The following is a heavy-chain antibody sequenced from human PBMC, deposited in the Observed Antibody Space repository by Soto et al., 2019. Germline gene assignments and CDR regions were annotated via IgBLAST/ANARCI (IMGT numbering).Heavy chain of an antibody. Sequence: QLQLQESGPGLVKPSETLSLTCTVSGGSISSSSYYWGWIRQPPGKGLERIGSIYYSGSTYYNPSLKSRVTISVDTSKNQFSLKLSSVTAADTAVYYCARRTVTREFDYWGQGTLVTVSS. D-gene: IGHD4-17*01. V-gene: IGHV4-39*01. CDR1: GGSISSSSYY. J-gene: IGHJ4*02. CDR3: ARRTVTREFDY. CDR2: IYYSGST.